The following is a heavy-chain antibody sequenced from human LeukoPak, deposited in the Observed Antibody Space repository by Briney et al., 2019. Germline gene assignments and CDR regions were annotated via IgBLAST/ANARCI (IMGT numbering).Heavy chain of an antibody. CDR1: GGSISSYY. V-gene: IGHV4-59*01. CDR3: ARSDYQLLFSWFDP. D-gene: IGHD2-2*01. CDR2: IYYSGST. J-gene: IGHJ5*02. Sequence: SETLSLTCTVSGGSISSYYWSWIRQPPVKGLEWIGYIYYSGSTNYNPSLKSRVTISVDTSKNQFSLKLSSVTAADTAVYYCARSDYQLLFSWFDPWGQGTLVTVSS.